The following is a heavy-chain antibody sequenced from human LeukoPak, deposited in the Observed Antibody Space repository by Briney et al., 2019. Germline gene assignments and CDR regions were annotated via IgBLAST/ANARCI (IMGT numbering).Heavy chain of an antibody. CDR1: GGSISSYY. CDR3: ARAVGSGSFQTYYYYMDV. Sequence: SETLSLTCTVSGGSISSYYWSWIRQPAGKGLEWIGRIYTSGSTNYNPSLKSRVTMSVDTSKNQFSLKLSSVTAADAAVYYCARAVGSGSFQTYYYYMDVWGKGTTVTISS. CDR2: IYTSGST. D-gene: IGHD3-10*01. J-gene: IGHJ6*03. V-gene: IGHV4-4*07.